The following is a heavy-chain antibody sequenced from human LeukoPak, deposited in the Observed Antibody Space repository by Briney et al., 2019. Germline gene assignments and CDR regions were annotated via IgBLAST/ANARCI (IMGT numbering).Heavy chain of an antibody. Sequence: ASVTVSCKSSGYTFTVYYMHWVRQAPGQGLEWMGWIDPNSGGTDYAQKFQGRVTMTRDTSISTAYMELTRLRSDDTAMYYRAIGMLRGAAADYWGQGTLVTVSS. V-gene: IGHV1-2*02. CDR1: GYTFTVYY. CDR3: AIGMLRGAAADY. J-gene: IGHJ4*02. CDR2: IDPNSGGT. D-gene: IGHD3-10*01.